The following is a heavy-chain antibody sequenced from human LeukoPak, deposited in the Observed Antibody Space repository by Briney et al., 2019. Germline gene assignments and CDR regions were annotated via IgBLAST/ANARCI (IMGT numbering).Heavy chain of an antibody. CDR1: GFTFSSYW. J-gene: IGHJ4*02. CDR3: ARGSDSGNYYDFDY. CDR2: INNDGSST. Sequence: GGSLRLSCAASGFTFSSYWMHWVRQAPGKGLVWVSRINNDGSSTTYADYVKGRFTISRDNAKNTLFMQMNTLRAEDTAVYYCARGSDSGNYYDFDYWGQGTLVTVSS. D-gene: IGHD1-26*01. V-gene: IGHV3-74*01.